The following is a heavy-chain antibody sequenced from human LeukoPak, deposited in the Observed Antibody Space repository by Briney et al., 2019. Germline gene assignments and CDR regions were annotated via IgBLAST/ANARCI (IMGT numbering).Heavy chain of an antibody. J-gene: IGHJ6*02. V-gene: IGHV3-23*01. CDR1: GFTFSSYA. D-gene: IGHD1-7*01. Sequence: GGCLRLSCAASGFTFSSYAMTWVRPAPGKGMEWLSVIRGNGDSTYCADSVKGRFTISRDNSKNTLYLQMNNLRADDTAIYYCAKDYVPGTNTPAMDVWGQGTTVTVSS. CDR2: IRGNGDST. CDR3: AKDYVPGTNTPAMDV.